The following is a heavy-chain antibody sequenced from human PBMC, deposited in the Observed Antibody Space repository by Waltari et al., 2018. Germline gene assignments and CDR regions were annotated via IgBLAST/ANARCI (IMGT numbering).Heavy chain of an antibody. Sequence: QVQLVQSGAEVKKPGSSVKVSCKASGGTFSSYAISWVRQAPGQGLEWMGGINPIFGTANCAQKFQGRVTSTADESTSTAYMELSSLRSEDTAVYYCARGATYSSSSNWFDPWGQGTLVTVSS. J-gene: IGHJ5*02. CDR3: ARGATYSSSSNWFDP. V-gene: IGHV1-69*13. CDR1: GGTFSSYA. D-gene: IGHD6-13*01. CDR2: INPIFGTA.